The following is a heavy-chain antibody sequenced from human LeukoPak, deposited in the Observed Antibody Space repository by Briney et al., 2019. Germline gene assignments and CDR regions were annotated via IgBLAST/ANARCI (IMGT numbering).Heavy chain of an antibody. V-gene: IGHV1-2*06. D-gene: IGHD4-17*01. CDR1: GYTFTGYY. Sequence: ASVKVSCKASGYTFTGYYMHWARQAPGQGLEWMGRINPNSGGTNYAQKFQGRVTMTRDTSISTAYMELSRLRSDDTAVYYCARLTTVTKSYFDYWGQGTLVTVSS. CDR2: INPNSGGT. CDR3: ARLTTVTKSYFDY. J-gene: IGHJ4*02.